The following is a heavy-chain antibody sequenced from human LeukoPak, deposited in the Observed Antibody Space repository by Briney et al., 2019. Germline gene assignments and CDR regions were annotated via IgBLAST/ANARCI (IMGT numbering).Heavy chain of an antibody. J-gene: IGHJ4*02. CDR2: ISDDGGST. V-gene: IGHV3-43*02. CDR1: GFYFDTYA. CDR3: AKDRTVTTVNYFDS. D-gene: IGHD4-17*01. Sequence: QPGGSLRLSCAASGFYFDTYAMHWVRQAPGKGLEWVSLISDDGGSTSYADSVKGRFTVSRDNSKNSLYLHMNSLTTEDTALYYCAKDRTVTTVNYFDSWGQGTLVTVSS.